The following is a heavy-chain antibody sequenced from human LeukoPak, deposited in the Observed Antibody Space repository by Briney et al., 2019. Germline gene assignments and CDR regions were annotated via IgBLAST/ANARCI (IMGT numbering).Heavy chain of an antibody. CDR2: ISGSGGST. J-gene: IGHJ4*02. D-gene: IGHD3-16*02. V-gene: IGHV3-23*01. CDR1: GFTFSSYA. Sequence: PGGSLRLSCAASGFTFSSYAMRWVRQAPGKGLEWVSAISGSGGSTYYADSVKGRFTISRGNSKNTLYLQMNSLRAEDTAVYYCAKDNSYYDYVWGSYRHFDYWGQGTLVTVSS. CDR3: AKDNSYYDYVWGSYRHFDY.